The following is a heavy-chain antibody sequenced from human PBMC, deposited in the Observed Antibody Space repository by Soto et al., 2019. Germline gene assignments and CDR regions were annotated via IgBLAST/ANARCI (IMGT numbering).Heavy chain of an antibody. J-gene: IGHJ6*02. CDR3: AKVGEVLRYFDWLYNYGMDV. CDR1: GFTFSSYG. D-gene: IGHD3-9*01. V-gene: IGHV3-30*18. Sequence: PGGSLRLSCAASGFTFSSYGMHWVRQAPGKGLEWVAVISYDGSNKYYADSVKGRFTISRDNSKNTLYLQMNSLRAEDTAVYYCAKVGEVLRYFDWLYNYGMDVWGQGTTVTVSS. CDR2: ISYDGSNK.